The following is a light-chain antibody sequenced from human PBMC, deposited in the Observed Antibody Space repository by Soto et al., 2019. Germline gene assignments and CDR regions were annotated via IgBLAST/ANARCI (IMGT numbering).Light chain of an antibody. CDR3: SSYTSSSTLYV. Sequence: QSVLTQPASVSGSPGQSITISCTGTSSDVGGYNYVSWYQQHPGKAPKLMIYDVSNRPSGVSNRFSGSKSGNTASLTISGLQAEDEADYYCSSYTSSSTLYVLGTGTKVTAL. CDR2: DVS. CDR1: SSDVGGYNY. J-gene: IGLJ1*01. V-gene: IGLV2-14*01.